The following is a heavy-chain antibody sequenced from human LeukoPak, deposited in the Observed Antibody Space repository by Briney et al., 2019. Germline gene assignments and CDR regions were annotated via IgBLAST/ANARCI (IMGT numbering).Heavy chain of an antibody. J-gene: IGHJ4*02. CDR2: ISTGGSTI. CDR1: GFIFSGYV. D-gene: IGHD6-19*01. V-gene: IGHV3-48*03. Sequence: GGSLRLSCAASGFIFSGYVMNWVRQAPGKGLQWVSWISTGGSTIYYAGSVKGRFTVSRDNAKNSLSLQMNSLRAEDTAVYYCVKGGWLDDWGQGTLVTVSS. CDR3: VKGGWLDD.